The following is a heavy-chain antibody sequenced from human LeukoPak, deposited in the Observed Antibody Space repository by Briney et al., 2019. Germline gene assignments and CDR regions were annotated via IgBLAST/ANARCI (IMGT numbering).Heavy chain of an antibody. CDR1: GFTFSSYS. CDR3: ARGGRYYGSGFDY. D-gene: IGHD3-10*01. V-gene: IGHV3-48*01. Sequence: GGSLRLSCAASGFTFSSYSMNWVRQAPGKGLEWVSYISSSSSTIYYADSVKDRFTISRDNAKNSLYLQMNSLRVEDTAVYYCARGGRYYGSGFDYWGQGTLVTVSS. J-gene: IGHJ4*02. CDR2: ISSSSSTI.